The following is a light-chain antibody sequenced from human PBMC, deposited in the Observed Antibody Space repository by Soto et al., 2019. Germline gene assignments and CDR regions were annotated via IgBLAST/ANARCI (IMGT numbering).Light chain of an antibody. J-gene: IGLJ1*01. V-gene: IGLV2-14*01. CDR2: EVN. Sequence: QSALTQPPSASGSPGQSVTISCTGTSSDVGGYNYVSWYRQHPGKAPRLMIYEVNNRPSGVSNRFSGSKSGNTASLTISGLQAEDEADYYCSSCTSSNTLLYVFGTGTKVTVL. CDR3: SSCTSSNTLLYV. CDR1: SSDVGGYNY.